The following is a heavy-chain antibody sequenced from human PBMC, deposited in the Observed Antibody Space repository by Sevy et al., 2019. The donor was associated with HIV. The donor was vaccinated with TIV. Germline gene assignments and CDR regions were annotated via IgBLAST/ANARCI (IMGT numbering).Heavy chain of an antibody. D-gene: IGHD5-18*01. J-gene: IGHJ4*02. V-gene: IGHV3-33*01. Sequence: GGSLRLSCAASGLTFSNYGMHWDRQAPGKGLEWVALIWHDGSNTYYADSVKGRFTVSRDNSKNTVYLQMNSLRAEDTGIYYCSCGYTYGRDYWGQGTLVTVSS. CDR3: SCGYTYGRDY. CDR1: GLTFSNYG. CDR2: IWHDGSNT.